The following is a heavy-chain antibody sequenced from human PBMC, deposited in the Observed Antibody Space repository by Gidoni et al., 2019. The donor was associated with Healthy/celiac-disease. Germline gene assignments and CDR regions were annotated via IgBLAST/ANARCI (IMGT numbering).Heavy chain of an antibody. V-gene: IGHV1-46*03. CDR1: GYTFTSYY. J-gene: IGHJ3*02. D-gene: IGHD2-21*02. CDR2: INPSGGST. Sequence: QVQLVQSGAEVKKPGASVKVSCKASGYTFTSYYMHWVRQAPGQGLEWMGIINPSGGSTSYAQKFQGRVTMTRDTSTSTVYMELSSLRSEDTAVYYCAREYGGNSGIKRDHDAFDIWGQGTMVTVSS. CDR3: AREYGGNSGIKRDHDAFDI.